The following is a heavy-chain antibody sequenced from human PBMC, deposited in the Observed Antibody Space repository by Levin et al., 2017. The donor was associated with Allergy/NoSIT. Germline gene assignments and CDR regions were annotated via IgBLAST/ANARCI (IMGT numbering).Heavy chain of an antibody. CDR1: GFTFSSYA. Sequence: GESLKISCAASGFTFSSYAMHWVRQAPGKGLEWVAVISYDGSNKYYADSVKGRFTISRDNSKNTLYLQMNSLRAEDTAVYYCARGLYRYCSGGSCYLYYYYGMDVWGQGTTVTVSS. D-gene: IGHD2-15*01. J-gene: IGHJ6*02. CDR2: ISYDGSNK. CDR3: ARGLYRYCSGGSCYLYYYYGMDV. V-gene: IGHV3-30-3*01.